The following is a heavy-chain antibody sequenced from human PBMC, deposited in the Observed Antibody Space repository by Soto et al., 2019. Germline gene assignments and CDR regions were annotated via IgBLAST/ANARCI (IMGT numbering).Heavy chain of an antibody. D-gene: IGHD2-21*02. V-gene: IGHV3-30*18. CDR2: ISYDGSNK. J-gene: IGHJ2*01. Sequence: QVQLVESGGGVVQPGRSLRLSCAASGFTFSSYGMHWVRQAPGKGLEWVAVISYDGSNKYYADSVKGRFTISRDNSKNPSYLKTTSLRSEDTAVYYCAKGLAYCGGDCYSHFDLWGRGTLVTVSS. CDR1: GFTFSSYG. CDR3: AKGLAYCGGDCYSHFDL.